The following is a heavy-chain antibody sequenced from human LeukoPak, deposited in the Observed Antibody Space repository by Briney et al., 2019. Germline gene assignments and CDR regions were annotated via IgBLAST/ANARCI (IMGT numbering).Heavy chain of an antibody. D-gene: IGHD1-7*01. V-gene: IGHV3-74*01. Sequence: GGSLRLSCAASGFTFSNLWMHWVRQAPGKGLLWVSRINSDGSSPTYADSVKGRFTISRDNSKNTLYLQMNSLRGEDTAVYYCAKDREGTIADYFDYWGQGTLVTVSS. J-gene: IGHJ4*02. CDR1: GFTFSNLW. CDR2: INSDGSSP. CDR3: AKDREGTIADYFDY.